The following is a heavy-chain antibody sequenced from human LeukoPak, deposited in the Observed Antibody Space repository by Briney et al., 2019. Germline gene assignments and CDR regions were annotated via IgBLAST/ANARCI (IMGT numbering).Heavy chain of an antibody. CDR3: ARENSDSWYLDY. CDR2: IYNSGST. J-gene: IGHJ4*02. V-gene: IGHV4-59*01. CDR1: GGSISAYY. Sequence: PSETLSLTCTVSGGSISAYYWSWIRQPPGKGLEWIGYIYNSGSTNYNPSLKSRVTISVDTSKNQFSLKLSSVTAADTAVYYCARENSDSWYLDYWGQGTLVTVSS. D-gene: IGHD6-13*01.